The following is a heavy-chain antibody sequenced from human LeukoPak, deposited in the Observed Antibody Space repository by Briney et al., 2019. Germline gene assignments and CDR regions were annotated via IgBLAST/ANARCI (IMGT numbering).Heavy chain of an antibody. V-gene: IGHV5-51*01. CDR2: IYPGDSDT. Sequence: GESLQISCKGSGYSFTSYWIGWARQMPGKGLEWMGIIYPGDSDTRYSPSFQGQVTISADKTISTAYLQWSSLKASDTAMYYCARALYYDFWSGYYTNYYYYYYMDVWGKGTTVTVSS. CDR3: ARALYYDFWSGYYTNYYYYYYMDV. J-gene: IGHJ6*03. D-gene: IGHD3-3*01. CDR1: GYSFTSYW.